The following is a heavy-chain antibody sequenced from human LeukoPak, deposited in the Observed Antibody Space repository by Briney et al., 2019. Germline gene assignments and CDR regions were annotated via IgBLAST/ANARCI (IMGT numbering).Heavy chain of an antibody. CDR3: AKDVRLGDFDY. V-gene: IGHV3-23*01. Sequence: GGSLRLSCAASGFTVSSNYMSWVRQAPGKGLEWVSAISGSGGSTYYADSVKGRFAISRDNSKNTLYLQMNSLRAEDTAVYYCAKDVRLGDFDYWGQGTLVTVSS. CDR1: GFTVSSNY. CDR2: ISGSGGST. D-gene: IGHD1-1*01. J-gene: IGHJ4*02.